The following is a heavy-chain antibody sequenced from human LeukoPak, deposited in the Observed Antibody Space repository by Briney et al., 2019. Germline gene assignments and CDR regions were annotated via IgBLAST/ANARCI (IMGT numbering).Heavy chain of an antibody. CDR2: IYYSGTT. J-gene: IGHJ4*02. D-gene: IGHD6-13*01. V-gene: IGHV4-59*01. CDR1: GGSFSGYY. Sequence: KTSETLSLTCAVYGGSFSGYYWSWIRQHPGKGLEWIGYIYYSGTTNYNPSLKSRVTISVDTSKNQFSLKLSSVTAADTAVYYCARGVYIAAAQYGYWGQGTLVGVSS. CDR3: ARGVYIAAAQYGY.